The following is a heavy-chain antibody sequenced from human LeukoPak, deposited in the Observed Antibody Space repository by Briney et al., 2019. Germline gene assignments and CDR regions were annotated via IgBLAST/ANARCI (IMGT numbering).Heavy chain of an antibody. CDR2: IYSGGST. D-gene: IGHD3-10*01. CDR3: ASRRITMVRGVETYGMDV. CDR1: GFTVSSNY. V-gene: IGHV3-53*01. Sequence: GGSLRLSCAASGFTVSSNYMSWVRQAPGKGLEWVSVIYSGGSTYYADSVKGRFTITRDNSKNTLYLQMNSLRAKDTAVYYCASRRITMVRGVETYGMDVWGQGTMVTVSS. J-gene: IGHJ6*02.